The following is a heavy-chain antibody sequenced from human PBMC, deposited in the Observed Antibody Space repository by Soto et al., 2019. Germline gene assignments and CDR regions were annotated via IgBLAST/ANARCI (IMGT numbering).Heavy chain of an antibody. CDR2: IYSGGNT. D-gene: IGHD7-27*01. J-gene: IGHJ4*02. CDR3: ASPTGDPRGGEYDFDY. Sequence: EVQLVESGGGLIQPGGSQRLSCVASGFTVSSNYMSWVRQAPGKGLEWVSIIYSGGNTYYADSVKGQFTISRDNSKNTLYLQRNRLGVEDTAVYYCASPTGDPRGGEYDFDYRGQGPLVTVSS. V-gene: IGHV3-53*01. CDR1: GFTVSSNY.